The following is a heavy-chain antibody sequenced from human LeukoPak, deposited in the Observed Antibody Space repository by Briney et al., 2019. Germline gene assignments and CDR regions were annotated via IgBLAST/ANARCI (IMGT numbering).Heavy chain of an antibody. Sequence: PSGTLSLTCAVSGGSISSLNLWSWPRQPPGKGLEWVGEMYLDGRTNFHPSVWGRVTIFIDKPRIQLALQLTSVTAAGTAVYYCVGLEGRYSTDWFYFFDYWGQGALVTVSS. CDR1: GGSISSLNL. J-gene: IGHJ4*02. D-gene: IGHD6-19*01. CDR2: MYLDGRT. V-gene: IGHV4-4*02. CDR3: VGLEGRYSTDWFYFFDY.